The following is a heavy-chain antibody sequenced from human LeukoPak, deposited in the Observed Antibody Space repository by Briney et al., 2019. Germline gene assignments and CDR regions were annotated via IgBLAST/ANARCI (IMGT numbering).Heavy chain of an antibody. CDR2: IYYSGST. CDR1: GGSISSYY. Sequence: SETLSLTCTVSGGSISSYYWSWIRQPPGKGLEWIGYIYYSGSTNYNPSLKSRVTISVDTSKNQFSLKLSSVTAADTAVYYCAXXXXYCSGGSCRTIDYWGQGTLVTVSS. D-gene: IGHD2-15*01. J-gene: IGHJ4*02. V-gene: IGHV4-59*01. CDR3: AXXXXYCSGGSCRTIDY.